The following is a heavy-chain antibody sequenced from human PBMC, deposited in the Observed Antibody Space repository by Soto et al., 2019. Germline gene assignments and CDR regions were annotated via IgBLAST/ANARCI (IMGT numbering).Heavy chain of an antibody. CDR1: VFTSSG. CDR3: AREGILGLFDAYDL. V-gene: IGHV1-18*04. D-gene: IGHD3-3*01. CDR2: ISTHNGNT. Sequence: QDQLVQSGAEVKKPGASVKVSCKASVFTSSGISWVRQAPGQRLEWMGWISTHNGNTIYAQKFQGRVIMTMDTSKTTVYMELRSLRPDDTAVYLCAREGILGLFDAYDLWGQGTMVTVSS. J-gene: IGHJ3*01.